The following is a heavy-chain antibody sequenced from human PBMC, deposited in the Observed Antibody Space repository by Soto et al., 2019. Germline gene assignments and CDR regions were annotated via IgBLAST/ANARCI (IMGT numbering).Heavy chain of an antibody. CDR2: ITPIFGTA. V-gene: IGHV1-69*13. CDR1: GGTFSSYA. CDR3: ARVPELSRLERVPGRYGMDV. Sequence: SVKVSCKASGGTFSSYAISWVRQAPGQGLEWMGGITPIFGTANYAQKFQGRVTITADESTSTAYMELSSLRYEDTAVYYCARVPELSRLERVPGRYGMDVWGQGTTVTVSS. D-gene: IGHD1-1*01. J-gene: IGHJ6*02.